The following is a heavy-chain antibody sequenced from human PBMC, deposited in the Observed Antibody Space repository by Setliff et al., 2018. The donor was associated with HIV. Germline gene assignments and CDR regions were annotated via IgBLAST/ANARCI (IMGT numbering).Heavy chain of an antibody. Sequence: SETLSLTCTVSGGSIGSGGYYWSWIRQHPGKGLEWIGYIYYSGSTYYNPSFKRRLSISVDTSKNQFSLKLSSVTAADTAVYYCARSSYYFDSSGYKYNWFDPWGQGTRVTVSS. CDR1: GGSIGSGGYY. J-gene: IGHJ5*02. D-gene: IGHD3-22*01. CDR3: ARSSYYFDSSGYKYNWFDP. V-gene: IGHV4-31*03. CDR2: IYYSGST.